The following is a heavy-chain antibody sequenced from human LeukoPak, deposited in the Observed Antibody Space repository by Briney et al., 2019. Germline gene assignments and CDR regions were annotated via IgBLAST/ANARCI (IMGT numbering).Heavy chain of an antibody. CDR2: VSALDEI. D-gene: IGHD6-19*01. V-gene: IGHV3-23*01. CDR1: GLTLNNYG. Sequence: GRSLRLSCSATGLTLNNYGVSWVRQAPGKGLDWVSSVSALDEIYYADSVKGRFTISRDKSMNTVYLQMNSLRAEDMAIYYCAILAVAAPTGVCWGQGTLVTVSS. J-gene: IGHJ4*02. CDR3: AILAVAAPTGVC.